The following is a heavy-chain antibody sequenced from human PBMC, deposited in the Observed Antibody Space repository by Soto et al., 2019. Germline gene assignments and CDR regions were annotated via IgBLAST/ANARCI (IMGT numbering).Heavy chain of an antibody. V-gene: IGHV1-46*01. J-gene: IGHJ6*02. D-gene: IGHD6-13*01. Sequence: ASVKVSCKASGYTFTSYYMHWVRQAPGQGLEWMGIINPSGGSTSYAQKFQGRVTMTRDTSTSTVYMELSSLRSEDTAVYYCARDKLVTGIAAAGAYYYYYGMDVWGQGTTVTV. CDR2: INPSGGST. CDR3: ARDKLVTGIAAAGAYYYYYGMDV. CDR1: GYTFTSYY.